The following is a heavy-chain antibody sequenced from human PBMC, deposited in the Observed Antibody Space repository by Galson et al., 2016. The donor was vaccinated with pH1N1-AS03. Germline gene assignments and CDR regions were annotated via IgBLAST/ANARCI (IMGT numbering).Heavy chain of an antibody. V-gene: IGHV3-30*04. CDR3: ARGLRDDYYGMDV. Sequence: SLRLSCAASGFTFRSYAMHWVRQAPGKGLEWMTIISYDGSYKYYTDSVKGRFTISRDTSKNTLYLQTNSLRGEDTAVYYCARGLRDDYYGMDVWGQGTTVTVSS. J-gene: IGHJ6*02. CDR1: GFTFRSYA. CDR2: ISYDGSYK.